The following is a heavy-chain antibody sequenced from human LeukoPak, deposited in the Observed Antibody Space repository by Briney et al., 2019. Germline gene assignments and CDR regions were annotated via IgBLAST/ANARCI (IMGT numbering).Heavy chain of an antibody. CDR3: ARMSYYDSSGDNWFDP. D-gene: IGHD3-22*01. V-gene: IGHV1-18*01. CDR1: GYTFTSYG. CDR2: ISAYNGNT. Sequence: ASVKVSCKASGYTFTSYGISWVRQAPGQGLEWMGWISAYNGNTNYAQKLQGRVTMTTDTSTSTAYMELSSLRSGDTAVYYCARMSYYDSSGDNWFDPWGQGTLVTVSS. J-gene: IGHJ5*02.